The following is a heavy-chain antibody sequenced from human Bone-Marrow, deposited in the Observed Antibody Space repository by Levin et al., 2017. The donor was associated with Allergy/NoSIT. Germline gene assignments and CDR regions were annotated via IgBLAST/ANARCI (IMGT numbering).Heavy chain of an antibody. CDR1: GYTFTGYY. J-gene: IGHJ5*02. V-gene: IGHV1-2*02. Sequence: VASVKVSCKASGYTFTGYYMHWVRQAPGQGLEWMGWINPNSGGTNYAQKFQGRVTMTRDTSISTAYMELSRLRSDDTAVYYCARDISLTTVTTGSLGWFDPWGQGTLVTVSS. CDR3: ARDISLTTVTTGSLGWFDP. CDR2: INPNSGGT. D-gene: IGHD4-17*01.